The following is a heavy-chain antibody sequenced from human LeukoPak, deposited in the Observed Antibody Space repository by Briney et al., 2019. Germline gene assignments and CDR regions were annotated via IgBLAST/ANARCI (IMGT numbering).Heavy chain of an antibody. V-gene: IGHV3-23*01. CDR3: AKRAPYYVDF. CDR1: GFTFSSSG. CDR2: ISASGGST. J-gene: IGHJ4*02. Sequence: GGSLRLSCAASGFTFSSSGMSWVRQAPGEGLEWVSSISASGGSTYYADSVKGRFTISRDNAKNTLYLQMHSLRAEDTALYYCAKRAPYYVDFWGQGTLVTVSS.